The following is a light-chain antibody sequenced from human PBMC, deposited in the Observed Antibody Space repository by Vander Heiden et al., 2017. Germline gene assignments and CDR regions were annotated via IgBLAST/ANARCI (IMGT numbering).Light chain of an antibody. V-gene: IGLV1-47*01. J-gene: IGLJ3*02. Sequence: QPVLTQPPSASGPPGPRVTISCSGSSSNIGSNYVYWFQHLPGTAPKLLIYRSNQRPSGVPDRFSGSGSGTSASLAISGLRSEDEADYFCATWDDSLSGWVFGGGTKLTVL. CDR3: ATWDDSLSGWV. CDR2: RSN. CDR1: SSNIGSNY.